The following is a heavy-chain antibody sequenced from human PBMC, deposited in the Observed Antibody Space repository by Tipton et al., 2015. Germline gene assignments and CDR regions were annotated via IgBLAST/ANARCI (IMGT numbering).Heavy chain of an antibody. CDR1: GGTFSTYA. CDR3: ARGSYCSSSTCYLDY. D-gene: IGHD2-2*01. J-gene: IGHJ4*02. CDR2: IIPICGTP. Sequence: QEQLVQSGAEVKKPGSSVKVSCKTSGGTFSTYAVSWVRQAPGQGLEWMGGIIPICGTPKYAQKFQVRVAMTRDTSTSTVYVELSSLRSEDTAVYYCARGSYCSSSTCYLDYWGQGTLVTVSS. V-gene: IGHV1-69*06.